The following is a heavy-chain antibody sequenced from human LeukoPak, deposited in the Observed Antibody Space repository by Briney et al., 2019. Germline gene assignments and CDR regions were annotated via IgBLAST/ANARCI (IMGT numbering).Heavy chain of an antibody. Sequence: GGSLKLSCAASGFTFSSYAMSWVRPAPGKGLEWVSAISGSGGSTYYADSVKGRFTISRDKSKNTLYLQMNSLRAEDTAVYYCAKTTYYDFWSGYDPYYFDYWGQGTLVTVSS. V-gene: IGHV3-23*01. J-gene: IGHJ4*02. CDR3: AKTTYYDFWSGYDPYYFDY. CDR1: GFTFSSYA. D-gene: IGHD3-3*01. CDR2: ISGSGGST.